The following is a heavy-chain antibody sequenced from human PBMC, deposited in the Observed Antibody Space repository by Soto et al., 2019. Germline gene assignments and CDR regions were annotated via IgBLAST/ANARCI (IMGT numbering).Heavy chain of an antibody. D-gene: IGHD3-10*01. CDR1: GGTISSGGYY. J-gene: IGHJ4*02. Sequence: PSETLSLTCTVSGGTISSGGYYWSWIRQHPGKGLEWIGYIYYSGSTYYNPSLKSRVTISVDTSKNQFSLKLSSVTAADTAVYYCARAMVRGVTFHGFDYWGQGTLVTVSS. CDR3: ARAMVRGVTFHGFDY. CDR2: IYYSGST. V-gene: IGHV4-31*03.